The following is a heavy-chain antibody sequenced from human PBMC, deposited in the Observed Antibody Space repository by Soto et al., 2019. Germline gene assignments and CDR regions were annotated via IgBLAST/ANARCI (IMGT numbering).Heavy chain of an antibody. CDR3: ARVYDFWSGYYWFDP. CDR1: GGSIRNYY. J-gene: IGHJ5*02. V-gene: IGHV4-59*01. D-gene: IGHD3-3*01. Sequence: KPSETLSLTCTVSGGSIRNYYWSWIRQPPGKGLEWIGYIYYSGITDYNPSLKSRVTISVDTSNNQFSLKLSSVTAADTAVYYCARVYDFWSGYYWFDPWGQGTLVTVSS. CDR2: IYYSGIT.